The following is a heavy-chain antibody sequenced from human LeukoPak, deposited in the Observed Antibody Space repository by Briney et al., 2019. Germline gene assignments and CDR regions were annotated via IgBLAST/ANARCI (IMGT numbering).Heavy chain of an antibody. D-gene: IGHD3-10*01. Sequence: SETLSLTCTVSGGSISSGSYYWSWIRHPAGKGLEWIGRIYTSGSTNYNPSLKSRVTISEDTSKIQFSLKVSSVTAADTAVYYGARVMTTMDRGVIIPPGRMDVWGKGTMVTVSS. CDR1: GGSISSGSYY. J-gene: IGHJ6*03. V-gene: IGHV4-61*02. CDR3: ARVMTTMDRGVIIPPGRMDV. CDR2: IYTSGST.